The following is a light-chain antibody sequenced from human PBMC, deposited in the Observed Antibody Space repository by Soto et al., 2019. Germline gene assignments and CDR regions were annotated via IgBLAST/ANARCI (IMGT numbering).Light chain of an antibody. CDR1: QRVSSN. Sequence: ELVMTQSPATLSVSPVERAILSCSASQRVSSNLAVYQQKPRQAPTLLIYDASTRATGIPARFSGSGSGTDFTLTISSLEPEDFAVYYCQQRSNWPPVTFGQGTRLEIK. J-gene: IGKJ5*01. V-gene: IGKV3-11*01. CDR2: DAS. CDR3: QQRSNWPPVT.